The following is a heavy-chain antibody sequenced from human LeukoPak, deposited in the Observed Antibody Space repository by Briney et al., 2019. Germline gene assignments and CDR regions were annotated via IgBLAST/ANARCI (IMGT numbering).Heavy chain of an antibody. CDR1: GGSISSSSYY. Sequence: KPSETLSLTCTVSGGSISSSSYYWGWIRQPPGKGLEWIGSIYYSGSTYYNPSLKSRVTISVDTSKNQFSLKLSSVTAADTAVHYCARRGGSGWDTFDYWGQGTLVTVSS. V-gene: IGHV4-39*01. CDR3: ARRGGSGWDTFDY. J-gene: IGHJ4*02. CDR2: IYYSGST. D-gene: IGHD6-19*01.